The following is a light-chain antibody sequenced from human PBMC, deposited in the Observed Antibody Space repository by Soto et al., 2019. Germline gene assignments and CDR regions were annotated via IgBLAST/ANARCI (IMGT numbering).Light chain of an antibody. J-gene: IGKJ2*01. CDR1: QSVSSSY. CDR3: QQYGSSPMYT. Sequence: EIVLTQSPGTLSLSPGERATLSCRASQSVSSSYLAWYQQKPGQAPRLLIYGASSRATGIPDRFSGSGSGTDFARTISRLEPEDFGVYYCQQYGSSPMYTFGQGTKLEIK. V-gene: IGKV3-20*01. CDR2: GAS.